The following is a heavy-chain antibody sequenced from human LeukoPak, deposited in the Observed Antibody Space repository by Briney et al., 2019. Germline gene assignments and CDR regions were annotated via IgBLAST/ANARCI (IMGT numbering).Heavy chain of an antibody. CDR1: GVSFSGYY. Sequence: SSETLSLTCAVYGVSFSGYYWSWIRQPPGKGLEWIGEINHSGSTNYNPSLKSRVTISVDTSKNQFSLKLSSVTAADTAVYYCAREASGSYYKGFDYWGQGTLVTVSS. CDR2: INHSGST. CDR3: AREASGSYYKGFDY. V-gene: IGHV4-34*01. D-gene: IGHD3-10*01. J-gene: IGHJ4*02.